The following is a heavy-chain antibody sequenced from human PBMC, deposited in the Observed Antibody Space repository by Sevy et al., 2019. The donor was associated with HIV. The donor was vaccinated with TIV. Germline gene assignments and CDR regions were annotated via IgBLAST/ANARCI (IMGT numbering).Heavy chain of an antibody. CDR3: ARDGPPVLLWFGELLGWFDP. Sequence: SETLSLTCTVSGGSISSYYWSWIRQPAGKGLEWIGRIYTSGSTNYNPSLKSRVTMSVDTSKNQFSLKLSSVTAADTAVYYWARDGPPVLLWFGELLGWFDPWGQGTLVTVSS. CDR2: IYTSGST. CDR1: GGSISSYY. V-gene: IGHV4-4*07. J-gene: IGHJ5*02. D-gene: IGHD3-10*01.